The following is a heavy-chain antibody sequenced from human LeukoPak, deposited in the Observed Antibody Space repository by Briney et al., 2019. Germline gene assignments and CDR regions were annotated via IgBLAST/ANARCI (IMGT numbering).Heavy chain of an antibody. CDR3: ASGEYYYDSSGPTDAFDI. CDR2: IWYDGSNK. D-gene: IGHD3-22*01. Sequence: GRSLRLSCAASGFTFSSYGKHWVRQAPGKGLEWVAVIWYDGSNKYYADSVKGRFTISRDNSKNTLYLQMNSLRAEDTAVYYCASGEYYYDSSGPTDAFDIWGQGTMVTVSS. CDR1: GFTFSSYG. V-gene: IGHV3-33*01. J-gene: IGHJ3*02.